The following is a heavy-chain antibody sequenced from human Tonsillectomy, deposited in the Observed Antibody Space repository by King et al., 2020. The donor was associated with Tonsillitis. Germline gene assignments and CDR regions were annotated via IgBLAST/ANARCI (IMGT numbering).Heavy chain of an antibody. CDR3: ARVSFYYYSMDV. V-gene: IGHV3-33*01. CDR1: GFTFSDYG. CDR2: MWFDGSNK. J-gene: IGHJ6*03. Sequence: VQLVESGGGVVRPGRSLRLSCTASGFTFSDYGMHWVRQAPGEGLEWMAVMWFDGSNKYYADSVKGRFTISRDNSKNTLYLQMNSLRAEDTAVYYCARVSFYYYSMDVWGKGTTVTVSS.